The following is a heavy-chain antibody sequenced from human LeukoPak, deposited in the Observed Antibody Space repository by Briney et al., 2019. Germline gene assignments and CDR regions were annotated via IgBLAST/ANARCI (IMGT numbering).Heavy chain of an antibody. CDR3: ARGSTDCGGDCCFFDY. J-gene: IGHJ4*02. CDR1: GGSISSGSYY. V-gene: IGHV4-61*02. Sequence: SQTLSLTCTVSGGSISSGSYYWSWIRQPAGKGLEWIGRIYTSGSTNYNPSLKSRVTISVDTSKNQFSLKLSSVTAADTAVYYCARGSTDCGGDCCFFDYWGQGTLVTVSS. D-gene: IGHD2-21*01. CDR2: IYTSGST.